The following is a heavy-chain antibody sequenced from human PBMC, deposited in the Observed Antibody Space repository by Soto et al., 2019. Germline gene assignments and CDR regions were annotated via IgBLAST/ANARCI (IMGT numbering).Heavy chain of an antibody. Sequence: SETLSLTCSVSGYSVSSSDYYWAWIRQPPGKGLEWIGSMLYSGLIYYNPSLKSRVTLSVDTSKNQFSVRLNSVTASDTAVYYCAPLSVSLSGPYGIHVWGQGTTVTVSS. CDR1: GYSVSSSDYY. CDR3: APLSVSLSGPYGIHV. V-gene: IGHV4-39*01. J-gene: IGHJ6*02. D-gene: IGHD2-15*01. CDR2: MLYSGLI.